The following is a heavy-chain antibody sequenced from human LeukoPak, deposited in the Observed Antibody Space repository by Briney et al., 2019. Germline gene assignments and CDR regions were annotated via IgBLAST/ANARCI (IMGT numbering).Heavy chain of an antibody. CDR1: GFTFSSYS. CDR2: ISSSSSYI. J-gene: IGHJ4*02. Sequence: GGSLRLSCAASGFTFSSYSMNWVRQAPGKGLEWVSSISSSSSYIYYADSVKGRFTISRDNAKNSLYLQMNSLRAEDTAVYYCARDRRDGDYDFDYWGQGTLVTVSS. D-gene: IGHD4-17*01. CDR3: ARDRRDGDYDFDY. V-gene: IGHV3-21*01.